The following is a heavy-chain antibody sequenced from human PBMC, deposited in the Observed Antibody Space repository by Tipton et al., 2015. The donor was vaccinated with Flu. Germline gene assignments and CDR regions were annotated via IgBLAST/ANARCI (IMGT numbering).Heavy chain of an antibody. CDR1: GDSIRSSNYY. J-gene: IGHJ5*02. D-gene: IGHD4-11*01. V-gene: IGHV4-39*07. CDR2: VHRTGNP. CDR3: ARRDYSNYVSEPKNWFDP. Sequence: TLSLTCAVSGDSIRSSNYYWGWIRQPPGQGLEWIGNVHRTGNPYYNPPLKSRVTISVDTSRNQFSLRLTSVTAADTAVYYCARRDYSNYVSEPKNWFDPWGQGTLVTFSS.